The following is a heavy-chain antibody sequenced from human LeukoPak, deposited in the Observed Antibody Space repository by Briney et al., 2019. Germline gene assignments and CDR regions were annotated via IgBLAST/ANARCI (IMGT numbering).Heavy chain of an antibody. CDR2: IYYSGST. D-gene: IGHD5-12*01. Sequence: PSETLSLTCSVSGGYISSHYWSWIRQPPGKGLEWIGYIYYSGSTNYNPSLMSRVTISVDTSKNQFSLKLSSVTAADTAVYYCARDSDYEEFDYWGQGTLVTVSS. V-gene: IGHV4-59*11. CDR1: GGYISSHY. J-gene: IGHJ4*02. CDR3: ARDSDYEEFDY.